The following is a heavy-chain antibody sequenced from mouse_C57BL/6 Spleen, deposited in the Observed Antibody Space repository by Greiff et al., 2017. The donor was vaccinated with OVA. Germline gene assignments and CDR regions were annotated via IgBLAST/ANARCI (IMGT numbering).Heavy chain of an antibody. CDR3: ARSHDYGSSYRYFGG. CDR1: GYAFSSYW. J-gene: IGHJ1*03. CDR2: IYPGDGDT. Sequence: VKVVESGAELVKPGASVKISCKASGYAFSSYWMNWVKQRPGKGLAWIGQIYPGDGDTNYNGKFKGKATLTADKSSSTAYMQLSSLTSEDSAVYFCARSHDYGSSYRYFGGWGTGTTVTVAS. V-gene: IGHV1-80*01. D-gene: IGHD1-1*01.